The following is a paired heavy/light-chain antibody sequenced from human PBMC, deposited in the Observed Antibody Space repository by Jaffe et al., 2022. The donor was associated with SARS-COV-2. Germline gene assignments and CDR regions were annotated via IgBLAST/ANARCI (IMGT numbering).Light chain of an antibody. CDR1: QGIRNG. CDR2: DAS. V-gene: IGKV1-17*01. Sequence: DIQMTQSPSSLSASVGDRVTITCRASQGIRNGLGWYQQRPGKAPKRLIYDASSLQSGVPSRFSGSGSGTEFTLTISSLQPEDLATYYCLQYITYPFTFGPGTTVDIK. J-gene: IGKJ3*01. CDR3: LQYITYPFT.
Heavy chain of an antibody. CDR2: IKSKSDGGTE. V-gene: IGHV3-15*01. J-gene: IGHJ5*02. CDR3: STTPWGTKATSGGVDWFDP. CDR1: GFDFSDAW. D-gene: IGHD1-26*01. Sequence: EVQLVESGGDLVKPGGSLRLSCAASGFDFSDAWLSWFRQSPGRGLEWVGRIKSKSDGGTEDYAAPVEGRFTISRDDSKNTLFLEMNSLKTEDTAMYYCSTTPWGTKATSGGVDWFDPWGQGTLVTVAS.